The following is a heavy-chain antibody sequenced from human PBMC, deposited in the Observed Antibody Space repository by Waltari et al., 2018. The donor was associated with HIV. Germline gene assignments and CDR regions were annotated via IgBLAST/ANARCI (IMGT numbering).Heavy chain of an antibody. CDR3: ARPTRRGSYQAGDAVDI. J-gene: IGHJ3*02. CDR2: SRGYNGNT. Sequence: QVQLVQSGAEVKKPGASVKVSCKASGYTFTSYGISWVRQAPGQGLEWMGWSRGYNGNTNYAQKLQGRVTMTADTSTSTAYMERRSLRSDDTAVYYCARPTRRGSYQAGDAVDIWGQGTMVTVAS. V-gene: IGHV1-18*01. D-gene: IGHD1-26*01. CDR1: GYTFTSYG.